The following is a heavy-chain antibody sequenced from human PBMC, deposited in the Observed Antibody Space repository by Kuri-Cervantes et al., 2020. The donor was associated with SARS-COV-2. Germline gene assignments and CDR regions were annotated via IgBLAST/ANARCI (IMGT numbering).Heavy chain of an antibody. CDR3: ARDIYSPSCSSTSCPYYYYYYGMDV. Sequence: ASVKVSCKASGYTFTSYAMHWVRQAPGQRLEWMGWINAGNGNTKYSQKFQGRVTITRDTSTNTAYMELRSLRSDDTAVYYCARDIYSPSCSSTSCPYYYYYYGMDVWGQGTTVTVSS. V-gene: IGHV1-3*01. D-gene: IGHD2-2*01. J-gene: IGHJ6*02. CDR2: INAGNGNT. CDR1: GYTFTSYA.